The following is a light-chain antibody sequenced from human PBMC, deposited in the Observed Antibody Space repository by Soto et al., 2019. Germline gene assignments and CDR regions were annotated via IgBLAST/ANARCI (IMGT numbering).Light chain of an antibody. J-gene: IGLJ1*01. CDR3: CSYAAEGV. CDR1: SSDVGSYNL. V-gene: IGLV2-23*01. CDR2: EGS. Sequence: QSALTQPASVSGSPGQSITISCTGTSSDVGSYNLVSWYQQRPGKAPKLMIYEGSKRPSGVSNRFSGSKSGNTASLTISGLQAEDEADYYCCSYAAEGVFGTGTKVTVL.